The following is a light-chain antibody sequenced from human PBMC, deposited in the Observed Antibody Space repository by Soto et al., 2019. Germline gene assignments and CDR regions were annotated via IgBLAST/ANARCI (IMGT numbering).Light chain of an antibody. CDR3: QQNYGTPGT. Sequence: DIQLTQSPSSLSASVGDRITITCRSSQSISRYLNWYQQRPGTAPKVLIFGANSLQSGVPSRFSGSGSGTEVPLTSSRPQPEDFATYYCQQNYGTPGTFGQGTKVDVK. V-gene: IGKV1-39*01. CDR1: QSISRY. CDR2: GAN. J-gene: IGKJ1*01.